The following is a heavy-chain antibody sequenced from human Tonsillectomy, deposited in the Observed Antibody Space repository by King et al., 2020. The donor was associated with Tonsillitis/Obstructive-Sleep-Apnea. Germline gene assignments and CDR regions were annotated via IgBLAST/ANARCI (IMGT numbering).Heavy chain of an antibody. CDR3: ARDVTGQLVNFDV. V-gene: IGHV3-11*05. CDR1: GFPFGDYY. J-gene: IGHJ4*02. Sequence: VQLVESGGGLVKPGGSLRLSCAASGFPFGDYYMSWIRQAPGKGLEWVSYISTSSSYTDYADSVKGRFTFSRDNAKGSLYLQMNSLRAEDTGVYYCARDVTGQLVNFDVWGQGTLVTVSS. CDR2: ISTSSSYT. D-gene: IGHD6-6*01.